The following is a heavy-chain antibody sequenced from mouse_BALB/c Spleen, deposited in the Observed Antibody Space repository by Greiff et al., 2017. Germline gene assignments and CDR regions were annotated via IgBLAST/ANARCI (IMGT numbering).Heavy chain of an antibody. CDR1: GFTFSSYT. Sequence: EVQVVESGGGLVKPGGSLKLSCAASGFTFSSYTMSWVRQTPAKRLEWVATISSGGSYTYYPDSVKGRFTISRDIAKNTLYLQMSSLKSEDTAMYNCARSSHDYAMDDWGQGTSVTVSS. CDR2: ISSGGSYT. CDR3: ARSSHDYAMDD. J-gene: IGHJ4*01. V-gene: IGHV5-6-4*01.